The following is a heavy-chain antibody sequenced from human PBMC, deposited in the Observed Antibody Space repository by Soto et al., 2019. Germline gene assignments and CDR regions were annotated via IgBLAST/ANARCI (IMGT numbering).Heavy chain of an antibody. J-gene: IGHJ6*02. CDR1: GFTFSGYA. CDR2: ISSDGSNK. V-gene: IGHV3-30-3*01. CDR3: ARGLTYYSGSGRNYYYGMDV. Sequence: GGSLRLSCAASGFTFSGYAMHWVRQAPGKGLEWVAVISSDGSNKYNADSVKGRFTISRDNSENTLFLQMSRLRAEDTAVYYCARGLTYYSGSGRNYYYGMDVWGQGTTVTVSS. D-gene: IGHD3-10*01.